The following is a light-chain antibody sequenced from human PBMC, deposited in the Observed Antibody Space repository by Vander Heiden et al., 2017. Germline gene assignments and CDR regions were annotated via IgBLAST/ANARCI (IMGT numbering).Light chain of an antibody. J-gene: IGLJ2*01. CDR1: NIGSKS. Sequence: SYVLNQPPSVSVAPGQTARHNCGGNNIGSKSVHWYQQKPGQAPVLVVYDDSDRPAGIPERFSGSNSGNTATLTISRVEAGDEADYYGQVWDSSSDRVVFGGGTKLTVL. CDR2: DDS. CDR3: QVWDSSSDRVV. V-gene: IGLV3-21*02.